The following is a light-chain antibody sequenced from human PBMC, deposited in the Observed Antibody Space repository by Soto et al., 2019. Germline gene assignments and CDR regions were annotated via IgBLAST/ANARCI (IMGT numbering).Light chain of an antibody. CDR3: QQYGSSYT. CDR2: GTS. CDR1: QSVRSNY. J-gene: IGKJ3*01. V-gene: IGKV3-20*01. Sequence: DIVLTQSPGTLSLSPGERATLSCRASQSVRSNYLAWYQQHPGQAPRLLIYGTSARATGIPDRFSGSGSGTDFTLTISRLEPEDFAVYYCQQYGSSYTFGPGTKVEIK.